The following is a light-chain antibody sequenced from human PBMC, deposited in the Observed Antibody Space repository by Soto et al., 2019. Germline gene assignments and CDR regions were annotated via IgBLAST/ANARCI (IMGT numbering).Light chain of an antibody. J-gene: IGLJ1*01. CDR2: EVT. Sequence: QSVLTQPASVSGSLGQSITMSCTGTSTDVGGYNFVSWYQQHPDKAPKLLIYEVTNRPSGVSNRFSGSKSGNTASLTISGLQAEDEADYYCSSYTSTGTTVFGTGTKVTVL. CDR3: SSYTSTGTTV. CDR1: STDVGGYNF. V-gene: IGLV2-14*01.